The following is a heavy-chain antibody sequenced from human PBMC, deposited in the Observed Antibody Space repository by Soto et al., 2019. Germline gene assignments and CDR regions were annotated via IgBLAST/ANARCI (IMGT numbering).Heavy chain of an antibody. CDR2: IWYDGNTK. V-gene: IGHV3-33*01. CDR3: GGGAYFSDY. CDR1: GFSFSSYG. Sequence: QVQLVESGGGVVQPGRSLRLSCAASGFSFSSYGMHWVRQAPGKGLAWVATIWYDGNTKYYADSVKGRFTISRDNFQDTLYLQMNSLGDEDPAVYYCGGGAYFSDYWGQGTLVTVSS. D-gene: IGHD3-16*01. J-gene: IGHJ4*02.